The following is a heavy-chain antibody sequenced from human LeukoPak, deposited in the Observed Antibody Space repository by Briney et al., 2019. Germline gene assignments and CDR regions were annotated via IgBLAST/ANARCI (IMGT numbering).Heavy chain of an antibody. D-gene: IGHD6-19*01. CDR3: ARDMEQWLVQDWYFDL. Sequence: GGSLRLSCAASGFTFSSYGMHWVRQAPGKGLEWVAVMEYDGRNKYYADSVKGRFIISRDNSKNTLYLQMNILRAEDTAVYYCARDMEQWLVQDWYFDLWGRGTLVTVS. CDR2: MEYDGRNK. V-gene: IGHV3-33*01. CDR1: GFTFSSYG. J-gene: IGHJ2*01.